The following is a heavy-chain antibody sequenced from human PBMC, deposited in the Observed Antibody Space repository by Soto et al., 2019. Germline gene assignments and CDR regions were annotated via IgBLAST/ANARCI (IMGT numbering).Heavy chain of an antibody. CDR2: IYYSGII. V-gene: IGHV4-30-4*01. Sequence: QVQLQESGPGLVKPSQTLSLTCSVSGGSISSGDYYWSWIRQSPGKGLEWIAYIYYSGIIYYNPSLKSRVTMSRDTSKNQFFLNLDSVTDADTAMYYCAREVGEVDYSSSSDAFDIWGQGTMVTVSS. CDR1: GGSISSGDYY. J-gene: IGHJ3*02. CDR3: AREVGEVDYSSSSDAFDI. D-gene: IGHD6-6*01.